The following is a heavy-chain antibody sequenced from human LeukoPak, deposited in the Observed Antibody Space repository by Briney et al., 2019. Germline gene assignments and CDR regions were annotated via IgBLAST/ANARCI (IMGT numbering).Heavy chain of an antibody. CDR1: GYSFTSYW. J-gene: IGHJ6*03. V-gene: IGHV5-51*01. Sequence: GESLKISCKGSGYSFTSYWIGWVRQMPGKGLEWMGIIYPGDSDTRYSPSFQGQVTISADKSISTAYLQWSSLKASDTAMYYCARQYSSSWGGDYYYYYMDVWGKGTTVTVSS. D-gene: IGHD6-6*01. CDR3: ARQYSSSWGGDYYYYYMDV. CDR2: IYPGDSDT.